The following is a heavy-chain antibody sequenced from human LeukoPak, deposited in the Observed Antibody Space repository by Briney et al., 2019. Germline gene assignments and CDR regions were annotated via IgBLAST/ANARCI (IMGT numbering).Heavy chain of an antibody. CDR1: GGSVRSRSYF. V-gene: IGHV4-61*01. D-gene: IGHD2/OR15-2a*01. J-gene: IGHJ4*02. CDR2: IDYSGRT. Sequence: TSETLSLTCTVSGGSVRSRSYFWSWIRQPPGKGLEWIGYIDYSGRTTYNPSLQSRLTMSLDTSKNQVSLEVTPVIAADTAVYYCVSEFFYGSRGLQSSEFWGQGTLVTVSS. CDR3: VSEFFYGSRGLQSSEF.